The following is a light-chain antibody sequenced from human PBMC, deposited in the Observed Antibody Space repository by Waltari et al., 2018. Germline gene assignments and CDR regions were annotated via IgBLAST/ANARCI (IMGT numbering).Light chain of an antibody. V-gene: IGKV1-33*01. CDR1: QDLGES. Sequence: DIQLTHSPPSLSASVGDRVTITCQASQDLGESSNWYQQHPGTAPKVLIYDGSNLEAGVPSRFRGSGAGKAVTLTDNSVQPDDIAAYVCQQHDNFLVTFGPGTKVEIK. CDR3: QQHDNFLVT. J-gene: IGKJ3*01. CDR2: DGS.